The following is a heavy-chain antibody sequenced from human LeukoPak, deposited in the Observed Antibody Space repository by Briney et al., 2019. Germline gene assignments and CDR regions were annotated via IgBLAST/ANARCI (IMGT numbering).Heavy chain of an antibody. CDR3: AVGPVEMATITFVG. V-gene: IGHV4-39*01. J-gene: IGHJ4*02. Sequence: PSETLSLTCTVSGGSISSSSYYWGWIRQPPGKGLEWIGSIYYSGSTYYNPSLKSRVTISVDTSKNQFSLKLSSVTAADTAVYYCAVGPVEMATITFVGWGQGTLVTVSS. CDR2: IYYSGST. D-gene: IGHD5-24*01. CDR1: GGSISSSSYY.